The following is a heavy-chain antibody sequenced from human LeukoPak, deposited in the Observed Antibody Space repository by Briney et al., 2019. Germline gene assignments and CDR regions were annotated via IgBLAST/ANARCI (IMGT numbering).Heavy chain of an antibody. D-gene: IGHD2-2*01. V-gene: IGHV3-23*01. J-gene: IGHJ4*02. Sequence: GGSLRLSCAASGFTFSSFAMSWVRQAPGEGLGWVSAITDSGSNSYYPDSVKGRFTISRDNSKSTLSLQMNSLSAEDTAVYYCAKALAVYCDSTSCQHYFDYWGQGTLVSVSS. CDR1: GFTFSSFA. CDR3: AKALAVYCDSTSCQHYFDY. CDR2: ITDSGSNS.